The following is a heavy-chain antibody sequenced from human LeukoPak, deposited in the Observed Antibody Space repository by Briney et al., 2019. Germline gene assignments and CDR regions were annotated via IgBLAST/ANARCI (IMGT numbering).Heavy chain of an antibody. J-gene: IGHJ3*01. Sequence: GGSLRLSCAASGFTFSSYGIHWVRQAPGKGLEWVAVISNDGGDKYYADSIKGRFTISRDNSKNTLYLQMNSLRPEDTTIYYCARQFRFCSDGSCSYDAFDLWGQGTMVAVSS. D-gene: IGHD2-15*01. CDR2: ISNDGGDK. CDR3: ARQFRFCSDGSCSYDAFDL. CDR1: GFTFSSYG. V-gene: IGHV3-30*03.